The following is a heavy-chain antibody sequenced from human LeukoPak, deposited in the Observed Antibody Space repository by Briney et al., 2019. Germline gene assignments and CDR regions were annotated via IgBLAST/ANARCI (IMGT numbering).Heavy chain of an antibody. V-gene: IGHV4-39*07. J-gene: IGHJ6*03. Sequence: SETLSLTCTVSGDSISTSNSYWGWIRQPPGKGLEWIGSIYYSGSTNYNPSLKSRVTISVDTSKNQFSLKLSSVTAADTAVYYCARARHPPYYYYYMDVWGKGTTVTISS. CDR3: ARARHPPYYYYYMDV. CDR1: GDSISTSNSY. CDR2: IYYSGST.